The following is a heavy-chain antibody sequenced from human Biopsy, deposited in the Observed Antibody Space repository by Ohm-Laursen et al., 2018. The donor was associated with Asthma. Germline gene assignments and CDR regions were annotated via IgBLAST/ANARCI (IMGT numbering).Heavy chain of an antibody. Sequence: SDTLSLTCAVSGDSIDSGDYSWTWIRQSPGVGLEWIGYIYRNGDTYYNPTLKNRVTISIDRSKNQFSLRLRSVTAADTAVYYRARGWNCGGDCYSLDSWGQGTLVTVSS. CDR2: IYRNGDT. CDR3: ARGWNCGGDCYSLDS. CDR1: GDSIDSGDYS. V-gene: IGHV4-30-2*06. D-gene: IGHD2-21*02. J-gene: IGHJ4*02.